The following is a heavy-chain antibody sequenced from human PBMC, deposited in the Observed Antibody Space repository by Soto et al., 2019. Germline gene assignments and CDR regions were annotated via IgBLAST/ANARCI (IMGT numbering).Heavy chain of an antibody. CDR1: GFRFEDYA. D-gene: IGHD3-10*01. Sequence: EVQLVESGGGLVQPGRSLRLSCAASGFRFEDYAMHWVRQAPGKGLEWVSGIAWNSDIIGYADSVKGRFTISRDNGKHSLYLQMNSLRPEDTAFYYCAKDHYGSAIYGMDVWGQGTTVTVSS. J-gene: IGHJ6*02. V-gene: IGHV3-9*01. CDR3: AKDHYGSAIYGMDV. CDR2: IAWNSDII.